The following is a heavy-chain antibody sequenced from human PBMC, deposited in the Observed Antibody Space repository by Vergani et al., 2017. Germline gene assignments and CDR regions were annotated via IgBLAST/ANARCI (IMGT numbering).Heavy chain of an antibody. V-gene: IGHV1-69*13. CDR2: IIPIFGTA. CDR1: GGTFSSYA. CDR3: ASNSPYCGGDCYLDY. Sequence: QVQLVQSGAEVKKPGSSVKVSCKASGGTFSSYAISWVRQAPGPGLEWMGRIIPIFGTANYAKKSQGRVTITADESTSTAYMELSSLRSEDTAVYYCASNSPYCGGDCYLDYWDQGTLVTVSS. D-gene: IGHD2-21*02. J-gene: IGHJ4*02.